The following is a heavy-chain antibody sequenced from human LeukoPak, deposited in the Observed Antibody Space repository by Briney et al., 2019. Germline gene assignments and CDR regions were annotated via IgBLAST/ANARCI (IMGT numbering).Heavy chain of an antibody. CDR2: ISTSSSIM. V-gene: IGHV3-48*01. CDR1: GFTFSSFT. D-gene: IGHD3-10*01. J-gene: IGHJ4*02. CDR3: ARGLYYGSGTYCDY. Sequence: GGSLRLSCAASGFTFSSFTMIWVRQAPGKGLEWVSYISTSSSIMYYADSIKGRFTISRDNAKNSLYLQMNSLRAEDTAVYYCARGLYYGSGTYCDYWGQGTLVTVSS.